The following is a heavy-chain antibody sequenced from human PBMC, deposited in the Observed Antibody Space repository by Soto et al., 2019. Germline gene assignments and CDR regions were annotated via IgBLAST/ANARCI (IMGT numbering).Heavy chain of an antibody. D-gene: IGHD2-15*01. CDR1: GFTFDAYA. V-gene: IGHV3-9*01. CDR3: AKVINGGSFDY. Sequence: EVQLVESGGGLVQPGRSLRLSCAASGFTFDAYAMHWVRQAPGKGLEWVSGISWNSGSIGYADSVKGRFTISRDNAKNSLYLQKNSLRAEDTALYYCAKVINGGSFDYWGQGTLVTVSS. CDR2: ISWNSGSI. J-gene: IGHJ4*02.